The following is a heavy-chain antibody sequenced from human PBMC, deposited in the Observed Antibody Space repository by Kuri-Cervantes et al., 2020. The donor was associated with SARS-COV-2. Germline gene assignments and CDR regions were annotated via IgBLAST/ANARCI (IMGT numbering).Heavy chain of an antibody. CDR1: GYSISSGYY. CDR3: ARQSDSVDY. D-gene: IGHD2-15*01. CDR2: IYHSGST. V-gene: IGHV4-38-2*01. Sequence: SETLSLTCAVSGYSISSGYYWGWIRQPPGKGLEWIGSIYHSGSTYYNPFLKSRVTISVDTSKNQFSLKLSSVTAADTAVYYCARQSDSVDYWGQGTLVTVSS. J-gene: IGHJ4*02.